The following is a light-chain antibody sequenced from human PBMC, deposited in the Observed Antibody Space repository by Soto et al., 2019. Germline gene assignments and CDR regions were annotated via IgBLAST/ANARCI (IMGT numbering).Light chain of an antibody. J-gene: IGLJ1*01. V-gene: IGLV2-8*01. CDR1: SSDVGGYDY. CDR3: SSYAGSNHYV. Sequence: QSALTQPPSASGSPGQSVTISCTGTSSDVGGYDYVSWYQQHPGKAPKLMIYEVSKRPSGVPDRCSGSKSGNTASLTVSGLQAEDEADYYCSSYAGSNHYVFGTGTKLTVL. CDR2: EVS.